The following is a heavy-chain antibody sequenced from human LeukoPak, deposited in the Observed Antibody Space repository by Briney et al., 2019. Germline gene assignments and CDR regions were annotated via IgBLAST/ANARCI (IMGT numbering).Heavy chain of an antibody. V-gene: IGHV3-23*01. Sequence: TGGSLRLSCAASGFTFSSYAMSWVRQVPGKGLEWVSGISGSGGTTYYADSVKGRFTISRDNSKNTVYLQMNSLRAEDTAVYYCAKDIEVAGTKFDYWGQGTLVTVSS. D-gene: IGHD6-19*01. CDR2: ISGSGGTT. CDR1: GFTFSSYA. CDR3: AKDIEVAGTKFDY. J-gene: IGHJ4*02.